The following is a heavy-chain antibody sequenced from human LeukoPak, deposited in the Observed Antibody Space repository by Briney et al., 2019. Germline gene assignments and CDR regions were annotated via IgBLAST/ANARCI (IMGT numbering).Heavy chain of an antibody. D-gene: IGHD2-15*01. CDR1: GGSISSYY. Sequence: SETLSLTCTVSGGSISSYYWSWIRQPPGKGLEWIGEINHSGSTNYNPSLKSRVTISVDTSKNQFSLKLSSVTAADTAVYYCARFLTPDDAFDIWGQGTMVTVSS. CDR2: INHSGST. J-gene: IGHJ3*02. CDR3: ARFLTPDDAFDI. V-gene: IGHV4-34*01.